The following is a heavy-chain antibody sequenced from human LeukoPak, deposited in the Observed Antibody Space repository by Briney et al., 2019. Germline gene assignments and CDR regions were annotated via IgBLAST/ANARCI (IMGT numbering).Heavy chain of an antibody. Sequence: GSLRLSCAASGFPVSSNYMSWVRQAPGKGLEWVSILYSGGSTSYADSVRGRFTISRDNSKNTLYLQINSLRAEDTAVYYCAKATAPYYFDYWGQGTLVTVSS. CDR2: LYSGGST. V-gene: IGHV3-53*01. CDR3: AKATAPYYFDY. J-gene: IGHJ4*02. CDR1: GFPVSSNY. D-gene: IGHD5-18*01.